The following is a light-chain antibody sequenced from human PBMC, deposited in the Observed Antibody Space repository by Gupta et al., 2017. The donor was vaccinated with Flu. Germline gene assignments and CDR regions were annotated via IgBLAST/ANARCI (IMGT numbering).Light chain of an antibody. J-gene: IGKJ1*01. CDR1: QSVSSY. V-gene: IGKV3-11*01. Sequence: DIVLTQSPATLSLSPGERATLSCRASQSVSSYLAWYQQKPGQAPRLLIYDASNRATGIPARFSGSGSGTDFTLTISSLEPEDFAVYYCQQRSNGPWTFGQGTKVEIK. CDR2: DAS. CDR3: QQRSNGPWT.